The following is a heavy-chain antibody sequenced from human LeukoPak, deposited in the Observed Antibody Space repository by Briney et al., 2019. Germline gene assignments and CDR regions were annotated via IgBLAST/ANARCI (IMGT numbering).Heavy chain of an antibody. Sequence: PGGSPRLSCATSEFTFSNCWMSWVRQAPGKGLEWVSSISSSSSYIYYADSVKGRFTISRDNAKNSLYLQMNSLRAEDTAVYYCARVGPTPIAAAGTVYFDYWGQGTLVTVSS. V-gene: IGHV3-21*01. J-gene: IGHJ4*02. CDR2: ISSSSSYI. CDR3: ARVGPTPIAAAGTVYFDY. CDR1: EFTFSNCW. D-gene: IGHD6-13*01.